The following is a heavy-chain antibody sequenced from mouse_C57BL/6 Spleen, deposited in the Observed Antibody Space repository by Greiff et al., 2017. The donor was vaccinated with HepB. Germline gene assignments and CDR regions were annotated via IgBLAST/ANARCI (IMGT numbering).Heavy chain of an antibody. CDR2: IYPGSGST. V-gene: IGHV1-55*01. CDR1: GYTFTSYW. D-gene: IGHD2-5*01. Sequence: QVQLQQPGAELVKPGASVKMSCKASGYTFTSYWITWVKQRPGQGLEWIGDIYPGSGSTNYNEKFKSKATLTVDTSSSTAYMQLSSLTSEDSAVYYCARRGIYYSNYGWYFDVWGTGTTVTVSS. CDR3: ARRGIYYSNYGWYFDV. J-gene: IGHJ1*03.